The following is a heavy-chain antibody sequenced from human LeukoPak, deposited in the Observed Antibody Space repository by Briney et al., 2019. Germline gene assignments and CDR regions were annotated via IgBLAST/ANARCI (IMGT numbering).Heavy chain of an antibody. CDR3: ARARSILTGFDAFDI. J-gene: IGHJ3*02. CDR2: IYSGGST. CDR1: GFTVSSNY. Sequence: GGSLRLSCAASGFTVSSNYMSWVRQAPGKGLEWVSVIYSGGSTYYADSVKGRFTISRDNSKNTLYLQMNSLRAEDTAVYYCARARSILTGFDAFDIWGQGTMVTVSS. V-gene: IGHV3-66*01. D-gene: IGHD3-9*01.